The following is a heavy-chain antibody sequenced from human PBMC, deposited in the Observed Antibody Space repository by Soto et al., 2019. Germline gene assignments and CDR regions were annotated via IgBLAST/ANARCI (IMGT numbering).Heavy chain of an antibody. CDR3: ARDTSNSFDY. D-gene: IGHD1-26*01. Sequence: HVQLVQSGGELQKPGASVKVSCNTSGYTFNTYFITWVRQAPGQGLEWMGWISPHNGNTNYAEKFLGRVTMTADTITKTAYMELRNLRIDDTAVYYCARDTSNSFDYWGQGTPVTVSS. J-gene: IGHJ4*02. CDR1: GYTFNTYF. CDR2: ISPHNGNT. V-gene: IGHV1-18*01.